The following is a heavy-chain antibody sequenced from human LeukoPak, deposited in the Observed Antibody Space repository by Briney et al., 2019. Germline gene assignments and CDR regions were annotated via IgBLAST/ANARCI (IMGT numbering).Heavy chain of an antibody. CDR2: ISGSGGNT. CDR1: GFTFSSYG. Sequence: GGSLRLSCAASGFTFSSYGMTWVRQAPGRGLEWVSSISGSGGNTYYADSVKGRFTISRDNSKNTLFLQMNSLRAEDTAVYYCAKEAQGCSITSCYFDSWGQGTLVTVSS. D-gene: IGHD2-2*01. V-gene: IGHV3-23*01. J-gene: IGHJ4*02. CDR3: AKEAQGCSITSCYFDS.